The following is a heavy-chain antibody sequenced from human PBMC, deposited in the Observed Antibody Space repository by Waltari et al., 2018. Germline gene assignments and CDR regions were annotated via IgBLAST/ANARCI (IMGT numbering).Heavy chain of an antibody. CDR2: VHQSGSP. CDR3: ARDRGRGLYLDS. D-gene: IGHD2-15*01. Sequence: QLQLQESGPGLVKPSGTLSLTCAVSGDSLSNTNCWSWVRQPPGKGPEWIGPVHQSGSPNYSPSFASRVTMTVDTYNNLFYRTLTSATAADTAVYYCARDRGRGLYLDSWGPGTLVTVS. J-gene: IGHJ4*02. CDR1: GDSLSNTNC. V-gene: IGHV4-4*02.